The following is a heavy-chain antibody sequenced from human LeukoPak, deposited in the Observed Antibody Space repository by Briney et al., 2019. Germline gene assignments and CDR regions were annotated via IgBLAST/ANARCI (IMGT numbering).Heavy chain of an antibody. CDR2: INPNNGDT. J-gene: IGHJ4*02. V-gene: IGHV1-18*04. CDR3: ARNYDFWSGWQTPYYFDY. Sequence: ASVKVSCKTSGYTFTGHYMHWVRQAPGQGLEWMAWINPNNGDTNYAQKLQGRVTMTTDTSTSTAYMELRSLRSDDTAVYYCARNYDFWSGWQTPYYFDYWGQGTLVTVSS. CDR1: GYTFTGHY. D-gene: IGHD3-3*01.